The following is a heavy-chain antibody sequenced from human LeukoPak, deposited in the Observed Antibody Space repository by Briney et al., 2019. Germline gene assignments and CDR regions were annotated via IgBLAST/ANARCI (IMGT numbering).Heavy chain of an antibody. Sequence: ASVKVSCKASGYTFTGYYMHWVRQAPGQGLEWMGWINPNSGGTNYAQKFQGRVTMTRDTSISTAYMELSRLRSDDTAVYYCAREVPGWRLIGTQRQAYYYMDVWGKGTTVTISS. D-gene: IGHD2-2*01. CDR1: GYTFTGYY. V-gene: IGHV1-2*02. CDR3: AREVPGWRLIGTQRQAYYYMDV. CDR2: INPNSGGT. J-gene: IGHJ6*03.